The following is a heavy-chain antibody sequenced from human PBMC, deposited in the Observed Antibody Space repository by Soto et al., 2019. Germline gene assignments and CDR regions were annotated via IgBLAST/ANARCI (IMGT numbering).Heavy chain of an antibody. CDR2: ISSSSSYT. J-gene: IGHJ4*02. CDR1: VFTFSDYY. CDR3: ARDFDTYYFDY. Sequence: PGGSLRLSCAASVFTFSDYYMSWIRQAPGKGLEWVSYISSSSSYTNYADSVKGRFTISRDNAKNSLYLQMNSLRAEDTAVYYCARDFDTYYFDYWGQGTLVTVSS. V-gene: IGHV3-11*06. D-gene: IGHD3-16*01.